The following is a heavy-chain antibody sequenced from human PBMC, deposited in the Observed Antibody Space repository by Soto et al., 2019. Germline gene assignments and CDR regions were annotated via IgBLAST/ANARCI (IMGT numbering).Heavy chain of an antibody. J-gene: IGHJ6*03. CDR3: ARFGGSGSFFYYSYYYMDV. Sequence: GASVKVSCKASGYTFTSYDINWVRQATGQGLEWMGWMNPNSGNTGYAQKFQGRVTMTRNTSISTAYMELSSLRSEDTAVYYCARFGGSGSFFYYSYYYMDVWGKGTTVTVSS. CDR2: MNPNSGNT. D-gene: IGHD3-10*01. V-gene: IGHV1-8*01. CDR1: GYTFTSYD.